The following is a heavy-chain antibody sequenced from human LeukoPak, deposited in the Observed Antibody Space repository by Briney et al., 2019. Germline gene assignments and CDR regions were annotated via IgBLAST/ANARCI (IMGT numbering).Heavy chain of an antibody. D-gene: IGHD2-15*01. CDR3: AKAGAVVVVAAKFFDY. CDR1: GFTFSSYG. CDR2: ISGTGGTT. J-gene: IGHJ4*02. V-gene: IGHV3-23*01. Sequence: GGSLRLSCAASGFTFSSYGMSWVRQAPGKGLEWVSAISGTGGTTYYADSVKGRFTISRDNSKNTLYLQMNSLRAEDTAVYYCAKAGAVVVVAAKFFDYWGQGTLVTVSS.